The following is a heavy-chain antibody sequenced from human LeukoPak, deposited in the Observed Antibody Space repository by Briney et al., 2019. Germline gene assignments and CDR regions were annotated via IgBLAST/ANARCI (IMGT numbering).Heavy chain of an antibody. CDR2: IRGSGNDI. V-gene: IGHV3-48*01. D-gene: IGHD2-15*01. CDR1: GFTFSTYT. Sequence: PGGSLRLSCAASGFTFSTYTMNWVRQAPGKGLEWVSYIRGSGNDIHYADSVKGRFTISRGNAKNSLYLQMNSLRADDTALYYCARDSGSGGSCDYWGQGTLVTVSS. CDR3: ARDSGSGGSCDY. J-gene: IGHJ4*02.